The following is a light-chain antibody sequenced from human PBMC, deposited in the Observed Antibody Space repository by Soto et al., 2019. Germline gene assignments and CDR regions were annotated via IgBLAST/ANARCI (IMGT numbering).Light chain of an antibody. CDR2: DVS. Sequence: QSALSHPASVSXAPGESITIYRTGTSSDVGGYNYVSWYQQHPGKAPKLMIYDVSDRPSGVSNRFSASKSGNTASLTISGLQAEDEADYYCCSYTSSSTPWVFGTGTKVTVL. J-gene: IGLJ1*01. V-gene: IGLV2-14*03. CDR1: SSDVGGYNY. CDR3: CSYTSSSTPWV.